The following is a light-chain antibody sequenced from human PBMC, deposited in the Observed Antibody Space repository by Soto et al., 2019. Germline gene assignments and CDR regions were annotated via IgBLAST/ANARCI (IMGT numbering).Light chain of an antibody. CDR3: QQYNSYSWT. CDR2: DAS. CDR1: QSISTW. V-gene: IGKV1-5*01. J-gene: IGKJ1*01. Sequence: DIQMTQSPSSLSASVGDRVTITCRASQSISTWLAWYQQKPGKAPNLLIYDASTLESGVPSRFSGSRSGTEFTLTISSLQPDDFATYYCQQYNSYSWTFGQGTKGDIK.